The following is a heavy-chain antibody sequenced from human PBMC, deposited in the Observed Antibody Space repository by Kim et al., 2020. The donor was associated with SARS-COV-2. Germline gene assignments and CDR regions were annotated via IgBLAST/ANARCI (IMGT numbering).Heavy chain of an antibody. J-gene: IGHJ6*02. Sequence: GGSLRLSCAASGFTFSSYGMHWVRQAPGKGLEWVAVIWYDGSNKYYADSVKGRFTISRDNSKNTLYLQMNSLRAEDTAVYYCAKCMFGELKNYYYYYGMDVWGQGTTVTVSS. CDR1: GFTFSSYG. CDR3: AKCMFGELKNYYYYYGMDV. D-gene: IGHD3-10*02. CDR2: IWYDGSNK. V-gene: IGHV3-33*06.